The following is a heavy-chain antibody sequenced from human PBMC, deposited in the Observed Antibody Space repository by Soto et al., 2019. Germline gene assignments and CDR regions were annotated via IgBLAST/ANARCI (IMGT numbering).Heavy chain of an antibody. J-gene: IGHJ6*02. D-gene: IGHD4-17*01. CDR1: GFTFSSYG. Sequence: GSLRLSCAASGFTFSSYGMHWVRQAPGKGLEWVAVISYDGSNKYYADSVKGRFTISRDNSKNTLYLQMNSLRAEDTAVYYCENWEYYGDSDRYGMDVWCQGIKVTVFS. CDR3: ENWEYYGDSDRYGMDV. CDR2: ISYDGSNK. V-gene: IGHV3-30*18.